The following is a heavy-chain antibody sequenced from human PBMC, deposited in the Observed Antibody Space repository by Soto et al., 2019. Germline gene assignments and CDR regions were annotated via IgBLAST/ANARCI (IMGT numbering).Heavy chain of an antibody. CDR1: VDSISSSSYY. Sequence: QLQLQESGPGLVKPSETLSLTCTGSVDSISSSSYYWGWIRQPPGQGLERIGSIYYIGRTYYNPSVKRGVTICVVTSKYQCSLKLSSLTAAAAAVYYFSRHVDTVTGLSFDLWGRSTLVTVSS. J-gene: IGHJ2*01. CDR3: SRHVDTVTGLSFDL. CDR2: IYYIGRT. V-gene: IGHV4-39*01. D-gene: IGHD3-9*01.